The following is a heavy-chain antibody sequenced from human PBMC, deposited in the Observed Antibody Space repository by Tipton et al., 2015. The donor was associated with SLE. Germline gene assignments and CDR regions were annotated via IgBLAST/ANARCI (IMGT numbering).Heavy chain of an antibody. CDR2: IIGSGPGDDT. D-gene: IGHD4-17*01. CDR1: GFSISSYE. Sequence: SLRLSCAASGFSISSYEFNWVRQAPGKRLEWVSSIIGSGPGDDTYYADSVKGRFTISRDNSRNTLYLQMNSLRPGDTAVYYCATSTVTTNPDYYYGMDVWGQGTTVTVSS. V-gene: IGHV3-23*01. J-gene: IGHJ6*02. CDR3: ATSTVTTNPDYYYGMDV.